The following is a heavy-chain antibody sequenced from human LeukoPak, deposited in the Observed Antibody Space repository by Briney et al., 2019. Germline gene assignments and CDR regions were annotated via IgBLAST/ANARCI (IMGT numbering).Heavy chain of an antibody. Sequence: PSASVKVSCTASGYSLTTYYMHWVRQAPGQGLEWMAIINPSGGGTKYAQKFQGRVTMTRDTPTNTVYMELSSLRTEDTAVYYCASVYLYGMDVWGQGTTVTVSS. J-gene: IGHJ6*02. V-gene: IGHV1-46*01. CDR1: GYSLTTYY. CDR2: INPSGGGT. CDR3: ASVYLYGMDV. D-gene: IGHD2-8*01.